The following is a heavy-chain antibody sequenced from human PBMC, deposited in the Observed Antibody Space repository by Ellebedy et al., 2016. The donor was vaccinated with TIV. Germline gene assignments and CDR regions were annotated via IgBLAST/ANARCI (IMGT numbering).Heavy chain of an antibody. Sequence: GESLKISCAASGFTFSSYTMNWVRQAPGKGLEWVSSITSTSGTMYYAASVQGRFTSSRDNAKNSLYLQMNSLRAEDTAVYYCARDKNRQFVPFDQWGQGTLVTVSS. V-gene: IGHV3-21*01. D-gene: IGHD6-6*01. CDR1: GFTFSSYT. CDR3: ARDKNRQFVPFDQ. J-gene: IGHJ4*02. CDR2: ITSTSGTM.